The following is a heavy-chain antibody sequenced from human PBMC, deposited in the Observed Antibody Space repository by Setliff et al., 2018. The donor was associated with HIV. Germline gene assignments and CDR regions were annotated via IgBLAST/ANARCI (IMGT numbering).Heavy chain of an antibody. CDR3: ARDRYSGSSTDY. D-gene: IGHD1-26*01. J-gene: IGHJ4*02. Sequence: LSLTCAVSGYSISSGYYWGWIRQPPGKGLEWVSYISSSGSTIYYADSVKGRFTISRDNAKNSLYLQMNSLRAEDTAIYYCARDRYSGSSTDYWGQGTLVTVSS. CDR1: GYSISSGYY. V-gene: IGHV3-11*04. CDR2: ISSSGSTI.